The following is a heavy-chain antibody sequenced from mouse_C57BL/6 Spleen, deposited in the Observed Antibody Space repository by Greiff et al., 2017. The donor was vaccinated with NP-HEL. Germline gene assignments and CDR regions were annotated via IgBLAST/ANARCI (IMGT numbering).Heavy chain of an antibody. CDR3: ARAYYDFTSWFAY. CDR2: IDPSDSYT. V-gene: IGHV1-69*01. Sequence: VQLKQPGAELVMPGASVKLSCKASGYTFTSYWMHWVKQRPGQGLEWIGEIDPSDSYTNYNQKFKGKSTLTVDKSSSTAYMQLSSLTSEDSAVYYCARAYYDFTSWFAYWGQGTLVTVSA. J-gene: IGHJ3*01. CDR1: GYTFTSYW. D-gene: IGHD2-4*01.